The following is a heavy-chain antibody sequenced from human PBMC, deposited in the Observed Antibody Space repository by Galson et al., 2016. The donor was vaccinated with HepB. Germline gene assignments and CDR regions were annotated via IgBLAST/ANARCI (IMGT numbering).Heavy chain of an antibody. D-gene: IGHD6-13*01. V-gene: IGHV1-18*04. CDR2: ISAFNGNI. CDR1: GYDFHNYG. Sequence: SVKVSCKASGYDFHNYGIIWVRQAPGQGFELMGWISAFNGNIHYAQKFHDRVTMTTDPSTDTTYMELRSLRSDDTAVYYCTRGTSVPAAGDYWGQGTLVTVSS. J-gene: IGHJ4*02. CDR3: TRGTSVPAAGDY.